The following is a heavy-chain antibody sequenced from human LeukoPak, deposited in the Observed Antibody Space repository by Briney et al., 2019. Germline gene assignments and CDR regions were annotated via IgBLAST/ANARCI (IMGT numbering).Heavy chain of an antibody. V-gene: IGHV4-34*01. CDR1: GGSFSGYY. CDR2: INHSGSN. Sequence: SETLSLTCAVYGGSFSGYYWSWIRQPPGKGLEWIGEINHSGSNNYNPSLKSRVTISVDTSKNQFSLKLSSVTAADTAVYYCATTGLGGDCYYCGQGTLVTVSS. CDR3: ATTGLGGDCYY. J-gene: IGHJ4*02. D-gene: IGHD2-21*02.